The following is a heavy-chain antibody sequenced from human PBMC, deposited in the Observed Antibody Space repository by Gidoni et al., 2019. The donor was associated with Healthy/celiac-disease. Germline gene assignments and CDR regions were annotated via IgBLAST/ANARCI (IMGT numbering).Heavy chain of an antibody. CDR2: ISYDGSNK. CDR1: GFPFSSSA. D-gene: IGHD2-2*01. V-gene: IGHV3-30*04. J-gene: IGHJ4*02. CDR3: ARDGVVPAAMFWFFSY. Sequence: QVQLVESGGGVVQPGRSLRPSCAASGFPFSSSAMHWVRQAPGKGLEWGAVISYDGSNKYYADSVKGRFTISRDNSQNTLYLQMNSLRAEDTAVYYCARDGVVPAAMFWFFSYWGQGTLVTVSS.